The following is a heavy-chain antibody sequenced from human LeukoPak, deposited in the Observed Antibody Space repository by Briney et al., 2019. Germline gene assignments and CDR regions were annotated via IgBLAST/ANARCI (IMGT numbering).Heavy chain of an antibody. CDR2: IYHSGST. CDR1: GGSISSGGYY. CDR3: ARGGGYCNSISCYFDY. Sequence: SETLSLTCTVSGGSISSGGYYWSWIRQPPGKGLEWIGYIYHSGSTYYNPSLKSRVTISVDTSKNQFSLKLSSATAADTAVYYCARGGGYCNSISCYFDYWGQGTLVTVSS. V-gene: IGHV4-30-2*01. D-gene: IGHD2-2*01. J-gene: IGHJ4*02.